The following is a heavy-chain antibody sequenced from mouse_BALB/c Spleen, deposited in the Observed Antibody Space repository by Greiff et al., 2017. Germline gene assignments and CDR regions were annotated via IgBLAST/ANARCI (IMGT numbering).Heavy chain of an antibody. J-gene: IGHJ2*01. CDR3: ARGQVNWGYFDY. D-gene: IGHD4-1*01. V-gene: IGHV5-6-5*01. CDR2: ISSGGST. CDR1: GFTFSSYA. Sequence: EVQVVESGGGLVKPGGSLKLSCAASGFTFSSYAMSWVRQTPEKRLEWVASISSGGSTYYPDSVKGRFTISRDNARNILYLQMSSRRSEDTAMYYCARGQVNWGYFDYWGQGTTLTVSS.